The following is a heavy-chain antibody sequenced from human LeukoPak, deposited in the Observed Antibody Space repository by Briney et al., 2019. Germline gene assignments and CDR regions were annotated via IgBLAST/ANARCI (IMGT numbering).Heavy chain of an antibody. V-gene: IGHV1-46*01. D-gene: IGHD3-22*01. CDR3: ARCLYYYDSSGYTLGY. CDR1: GYTFTSYY. Sequence: ASVKVSCKASGYTFTSYYMHWVRQAPGQGLEWMGIINPSGGSTSYAQKFQGRVTMTRDTSTSTVYMELSSLRSEDTAVYYCARCLYYYDSSGYTLGYWGQGTLVTVSS. CDR2: INPSGGST. J-gene: IGHJ4*02.